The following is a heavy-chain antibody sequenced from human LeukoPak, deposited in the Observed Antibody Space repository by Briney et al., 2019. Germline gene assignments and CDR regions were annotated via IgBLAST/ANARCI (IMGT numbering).Heavy chain of an antibody. CDR1: GGTFSSYA. CDR2: IIPISGTA. CDR3: ARDSHIYCSSTSCYMFSNDAFDI. V-gene: IGHV1-69*05. Sequence: SVTVSCKASGGTFSSYAISWVRQAPGQGLEWMGGIIPISGTANYAQKFQGRVTITTDESTSTAYMELSSLRSEDTAVYYCARDSHIYCSSTSCYMFSNDAFDIWGQGTMVTVSS. D-gene: IGHD2-2*02. J-gene: IGHJ3*02.